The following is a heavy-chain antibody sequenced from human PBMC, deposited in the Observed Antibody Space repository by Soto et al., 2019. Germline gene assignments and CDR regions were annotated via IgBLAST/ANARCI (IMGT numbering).Heavy chain of an antibody. CDR3: AKEITMIVVPLAFDI. J-gene: IGHJ3*02. CDR1: GFTFSSYA. Sequence: PGGSLRLSCAASGFTFSSYAMSWVRQATGKGLEWVSAISGSGGSTYYADSVKGRFTISRDNSKNTLYLQMNSLRAEDTAVYYRAKEITMIVVPLAFDIWGQGTMVTVSS. V-gene: IGHV3-23*01. CDR2: ISGSGGST. D-gene: IGHD3-22*01.